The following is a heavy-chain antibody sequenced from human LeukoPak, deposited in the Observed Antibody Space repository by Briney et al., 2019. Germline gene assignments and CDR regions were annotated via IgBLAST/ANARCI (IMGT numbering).Heavy chain of an antibody. V-gene: IGHV1-2*06. CDR2: INPNSGGT. Sequence: GAXVKVSCKASGYTFTGYYIHWVRQAPGQGLEWMGRINPNSGGTNYAQKFQGRVTMTRDTSISTAYMQLSRLTSDDTAVYYCAREPMVRDFNWFDPWGQGTLVTVSS. CDR1: GYTFTGYY. CDR3: AREPMVRDFNWFDP. D-gene: IGHD3-10*01. J-gene: IGHJ5*02.